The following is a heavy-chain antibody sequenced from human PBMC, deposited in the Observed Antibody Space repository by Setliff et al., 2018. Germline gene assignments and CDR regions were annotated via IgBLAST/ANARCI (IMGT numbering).Heavy chain of an antibody. CDR1: GGSISSRSYY. Sequence: PSETLSLTCTVSGGSISSRSYYWGWIRQPPGKGLEWIGSLFDGGSAYYSPSLKSRASISLDASKNQFALKLTSATAADTAVYYCARDPHYDPTYSLPGHAFDFWGQGIMVTVSS. D-gene: IGHD3-22*01. V-gene: IGHV4-39*06. J-gene: IGHJ3*01. CDR3: ARDPHYDPTYSLPGHAFDF. CDR2: LFDGGSA.